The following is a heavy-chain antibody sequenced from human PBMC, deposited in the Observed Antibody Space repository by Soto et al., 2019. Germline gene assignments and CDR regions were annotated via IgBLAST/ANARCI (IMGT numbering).Heavy chain of an antibody. CDR1: GYTFTAYY. V-gene: IGHV1-2*02. Sequence: QAQLVQSGAEAKKPGASVKVSCEASGYTFTAYYIHWVRQAPGQGLEWMGWVNPNTGDTKYAPKFQGTVTMTRDTSISTAYMELSSLRSEDTAVYYCARDRVTKIEYPRMDVWGQGTTVTVSS. CDR3: ARDRVTKIEYPRMDV. J-gene: IGHJ6*02. D-gene: IGHD6-6*01. CDR2: VNPNTGDT.